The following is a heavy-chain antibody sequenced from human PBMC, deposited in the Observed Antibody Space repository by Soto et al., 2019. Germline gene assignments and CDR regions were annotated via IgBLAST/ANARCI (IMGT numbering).Heavy chain of an antibody. CDR3: AKDRFCSSGCPAY. CDR1: GFTFSSYA. J-gene: IGHJ4*02. CDR2: ISGSGDNT. V-gene: IGHV3-23*01. D-gene: IGHD6-19*01. Sequence: GGSLRLSCAASGFTFSSYAMSWVRQAPGKGLEWVSGISGSGDNTYYADSVKGRFTISRDNSKNTLYLQMNSLRADDTAVYYCAKDRFCSSGCPAYWGQGTLVTVSS.